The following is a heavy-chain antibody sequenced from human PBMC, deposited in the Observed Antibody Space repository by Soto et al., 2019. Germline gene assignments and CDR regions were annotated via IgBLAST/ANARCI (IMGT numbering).Heavy chain of an antibody. CDR1: VDSIITYY. CDR2: IDTSGNT. V-gene: IGHV4-4*07. Sequence: SETLCLTCPVSVDSIITYYWSWIRPPAGKGLEWIGRIDTSGNTNYNPSLKSRVTMSVDTSKKQFSLKLTSVTAADTAVYYCARYSNNWFQTEGMDVWGQGTTVTVSS. J-gene: IGHJ6*02. D-gene: IGHD6-13*01. CDR3: ARYSNNWFQTEGMDV.